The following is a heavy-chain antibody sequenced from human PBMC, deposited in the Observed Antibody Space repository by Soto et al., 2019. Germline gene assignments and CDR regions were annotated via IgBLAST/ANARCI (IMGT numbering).Heavy chain of an antibody. CDR3: TTLYYDYIWGSYRYYYYMDV. Sequence: EVQLVESGGGLVKPGGSLRLSCAASGFTFSNAWMSWVRQAPGKGLEWVGRIKSKTDGGTTDYAAPVKGRFTISRDDSKNKLYLEMNSLKNEDTAVYYFTTLYYDYIWGSYRYYYYMDVWGKGTTVTVSS. V-gene: IGHV3-15*01. J-gene: IGHJ6*03. D-gene: IGHD3-16*02. CDR1: GFTFSNAW. CDR2: IKSKTDGGTT.